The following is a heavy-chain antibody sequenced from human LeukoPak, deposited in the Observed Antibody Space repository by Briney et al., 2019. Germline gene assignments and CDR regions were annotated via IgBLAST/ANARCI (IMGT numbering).Heavy chain of an antibody. J-gene: IGHJ6*02. Sequence: GGSLRLSCAASGFTFSSYAMSWVRQAPGKGLEWVSAISGSGGSTYYADSVKGRFTISRDNSKNTLYLQMNSLRAEDTAVYYCAKDLSRIVATFYGMDVWGQGTTVTVSS. CDR1: GFTFSSYA. V-gene: IGHV3-23*01. D-gene: IGHD5-12*01. CDR2: ISGSGGST. CDR3: AKDLSRIVATFYGMDV.